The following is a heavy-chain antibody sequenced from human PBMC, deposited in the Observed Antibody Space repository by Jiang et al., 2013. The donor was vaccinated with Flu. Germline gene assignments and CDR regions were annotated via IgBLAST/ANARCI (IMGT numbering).Heavy chain of an antibody. CDR2: IYDSGSA. Sequence: KPSETLSLTCTVPGGSITSDTYQWGWIRQPPGKGLEWIGRIYDSGSADYNPSLKSRVTMLVDTPKNQFSLRVSSVTAADTAVYYCARVGRYSGFEALYFDYWGQGILVTVSP. CDR1: GGSITSDTYQ. D-gene: IGHD5-12*01. J-gene: IGHJ4*01. CDR3: ARVGRYSGFEALYFDY. V-gene: IGHV4-39*07.